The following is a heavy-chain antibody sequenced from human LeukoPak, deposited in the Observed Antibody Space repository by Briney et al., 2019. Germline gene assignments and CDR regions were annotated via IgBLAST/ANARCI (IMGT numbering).Heavy chain of an antibody. V-gene: IGHV1-69*05. CDR1: GGAFSSYA. Sequence: ASVKVSCKASGGAFSSYAISWGRQAPGQGLEWMGRIIPIFGTANYAQKFQGRVTITTDESTSTAYMELSSLRSEDTAVYYCATSGSLRHAFDIWGQGTMVTVSS. D-gene: IGHD1-26*01. CDR3: ATSGSLRHAFDI. CDR2: IIPIFGTA. J-gene: IGHJ3*02.